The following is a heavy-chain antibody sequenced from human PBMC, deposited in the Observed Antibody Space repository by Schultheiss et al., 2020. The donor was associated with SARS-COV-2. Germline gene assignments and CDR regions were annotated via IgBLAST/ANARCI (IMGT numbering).Heavy chain of an antibody. V-gene: IGHV3-53*01. CDR1: GFTVSSNY. Sequence: GGSLRLSCAASGFTVSSNYMSWVRQAPGKGLEWVSVIYSGGSTYYADSVKGRFTISRDNSKNTLYLQMNSLRAEDTAVYYCARDFSSWYYFDYWGQGTLVTVSS. CDR2: IYSGGST. D-gene: IGHD6-13*01. CDR3: ARDFSSWYYFDY. J-gene: IGHJ4*02.